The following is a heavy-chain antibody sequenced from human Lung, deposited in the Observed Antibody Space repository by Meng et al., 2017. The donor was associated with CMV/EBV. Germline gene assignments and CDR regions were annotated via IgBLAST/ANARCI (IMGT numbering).Heavy chain of an antibody. V-gene: IGHV4-59*01. CDR1: GDSISSFY. Sequence: SETLSLXXSVTGDSISSFYWTWIRQSPGKGLEWIGYFYYTGSANYNPSLKSRVSISGDTSKNQFSLRLSSVAATDTAVYYCAREYCAGTGCYKGGRFDPWGQGTLVTVSS. D-gene: IGHD2-2*02. CDR2: FYYTGSA. CDR3: AREYCAGTGCYKGGRFDP. J-gene: IGHJ5*02.